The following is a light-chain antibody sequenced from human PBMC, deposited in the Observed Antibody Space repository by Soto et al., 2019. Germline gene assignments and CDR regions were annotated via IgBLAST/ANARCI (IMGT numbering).Light chain of an antibody. CDR1: QGIGNY. Sequence: DIQMTQSPSSLSASLGDRVTITCRASQGIGNYLAWYQLQPGKVPKLLIYAASTLQPGVPSRFSGSGSGTDFTLTISSLQPEDFATDFCQKYNSAPRTFGQGTNLEI. CDR2: AAS. CDR3: QKYNSAPRT. J-gene: IGKJ1*01. V-gene: IGKV1-27*01.